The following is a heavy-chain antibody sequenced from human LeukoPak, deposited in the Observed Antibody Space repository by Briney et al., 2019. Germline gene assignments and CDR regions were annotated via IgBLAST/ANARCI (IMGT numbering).Heavy chain of an antibody. CDR2: INHSGRT. D-gene: IGHD2-21*02. CDR3: ARFGYCGGDCYSRRDAFDI. V-gene: IGHV4-34*01. CDR1: GYSLSSGYY. J-gene: IGHJ3*02. Sequence: SETLSLTCTVSGYSLSSGYYWSWIRQPPGKGLEWIGEINHSGRTNYNPSLKSRVTISVDTSKNQFSLKLSSVTAADTAVYYCARFGYCGGDCYSRRDAFDIWGQGTMVTVSS.